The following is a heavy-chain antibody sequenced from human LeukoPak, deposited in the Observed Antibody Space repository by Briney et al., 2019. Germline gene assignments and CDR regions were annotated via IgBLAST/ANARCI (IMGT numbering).Heavy chain of an antibody. D-gene: IGHD1-1*01. CDR1: GFTFSDYY. CDR2: ISTSGTTM. Sequence: KPVGSLRLSCAASGFTFSDYYMNWIRQAPGQGMEWDSYISTSGTTMSYADSVKGRFTISRDSAKNSLYLQMNSLRAEDTAVYYWARGTTGTTDFDYWGQGTLVTVSS. J-gene: IGHJ4*02. CDR3: ARGTTGTTDFDY. V-gene: IGHV3-11*01.